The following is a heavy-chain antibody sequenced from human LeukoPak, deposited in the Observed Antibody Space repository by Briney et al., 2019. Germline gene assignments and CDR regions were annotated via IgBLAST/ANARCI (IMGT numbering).Heavy chain of an antibody. CDR3: ARAGTNLGDYDY. D-gene: IGHD4-17*01. CDR2: IHYSGST. CDR1: GGSISSSSYY. Sequence: SETLSLTCTVSGGSISSSSYYWGWIRQPPGKGLEWIGSIHYSGSTNYNPSLKSRVTISVDTSKNEFSLKLSSVTAADTAVYYCARAGTNLGDYDYWGQGTLVTVSS. J-gene: IGHJ4*02. V-gene: IGHV4-39*07.